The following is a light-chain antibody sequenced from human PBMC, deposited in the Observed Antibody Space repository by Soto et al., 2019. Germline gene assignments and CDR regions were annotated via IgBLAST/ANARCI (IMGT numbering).Light chain of an antibody. J-gene: IGKJ1*01. CDR2: AAS. V-gene: IGKV1-6*01. Sequence: AIQMTQSPSSLSASVGDRVTITCRASQGIRNDLGWYQQKPGKAPKLLIYAASSLQSGVPSRFSGSGSGTDFTLTISSLQPEYFATYYCLQDDETFGQGSKVDIK. CDR3: LQDDET. CDR1: QGIRND.